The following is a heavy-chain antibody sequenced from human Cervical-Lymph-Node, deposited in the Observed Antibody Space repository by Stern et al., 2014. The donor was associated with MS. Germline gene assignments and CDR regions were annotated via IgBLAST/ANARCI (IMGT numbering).Heavy chain of an antibody. CDR2: IRVDGMER. CDR3: VYVHYSGA. J-gene: IGHJ5*02. Sequence: EDQLVESGGDVAQPGGSLRLSCEASGFTFTNFWMHWVRRPPGEGLQWLAHIRVDGMERYYMDSAKGRFTISRDNTKNSLSLQMNSLRVEDTGVYHCVYVHYSGAWGQGTLVTVSS. D-gene: IGHD2-15*01. V-gene: IGHV3-7*02. CDR1: GFTFTNFW.